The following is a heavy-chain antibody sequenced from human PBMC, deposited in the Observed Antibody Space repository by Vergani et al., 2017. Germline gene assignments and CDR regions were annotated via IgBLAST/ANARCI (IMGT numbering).Heavy chain of an antibody. CDR1: GGTFSSYA. D-gene: IGHD6-19*01. Sequence: QVQLVQSGAEVKKPGSSVKVSCKASGGTFSSYAISWVRQAPGQGLEWMGGIIPIFGTANYAQKCQGRVTITADESTSTAYMELSSLRSEATAVYYFARGRLGPYDYYYMDVWGKGTTVTVSS. CDR2: IIPIFGTA. J-gene: IGHJ6*03. V-gene: IGHV1-69*01. CDR3: ARGRLGPYDYYYMDV.